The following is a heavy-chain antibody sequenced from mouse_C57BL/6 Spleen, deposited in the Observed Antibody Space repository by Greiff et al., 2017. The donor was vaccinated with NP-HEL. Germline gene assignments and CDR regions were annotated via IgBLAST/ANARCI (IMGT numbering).Heavy chain of an antibody. CDR1: GFNIKDYY. CDR2: IDPEDGET. J-gene: IGHJ3*01. Sequence: VQLQQSGAELVKPGASVKLSCTASGFNIKDYYMHWVKQRTEQGLEWIGRIDPEDGETKYAPKFQGKDTITADTSSNTADLQLSSLTSEDTAVYYCARSAQEPAWFAYWGQGTLVTVSA. D-gene: IGHD3-2*02. V-gene: IGHV14-2*01. CDR3: ARSAQEPAWFAY.